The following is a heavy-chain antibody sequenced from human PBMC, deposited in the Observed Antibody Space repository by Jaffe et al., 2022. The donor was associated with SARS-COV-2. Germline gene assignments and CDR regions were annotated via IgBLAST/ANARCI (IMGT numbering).Heavy chain of an antibody. CDR1: GFTFSNAW. Sequence: EVQLVESGGGLVKPGGSLRLSCAASGFTFSNAWMSWVRQAPGKGLEWVGRIKSKTDGGTTDYAAPVKGRFTISRDDSKNTLYLQMNSLKTEDTAVYYCTTDPPPYDYDFWSGYYPFDYWGQGTLVTVSS. V-gene: IGHV3-15*01. CDR2: IKSKTDGGTT. D-gene: IGHD3-3*01. J-gene: IGHJ4*02. CDR3: TTDPPPYDYDFWSGYYPFDY.